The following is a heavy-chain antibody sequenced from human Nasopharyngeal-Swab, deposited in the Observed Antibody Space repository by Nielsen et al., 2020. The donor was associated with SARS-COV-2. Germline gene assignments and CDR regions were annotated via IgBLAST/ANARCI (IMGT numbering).Heavy chain of an antibody. Sequence: GESLKISCAASGFTFSSYGMHWVRQAPGKGLEWVAVIWYDGSNKYYADSVKGRFTISRDNSKNTLYLQMNSLRAEDTAVYYCARDGQRAFDYWGQGTLVTVPS. V-gene: IGHV3-33*01. CDR1: GFTFSSYG. CDR2: IWYDGSNK. J-gene: IGHJ4*02. CDR3: ARDGQRAFDY. D-gene: IGHD6-25*01.